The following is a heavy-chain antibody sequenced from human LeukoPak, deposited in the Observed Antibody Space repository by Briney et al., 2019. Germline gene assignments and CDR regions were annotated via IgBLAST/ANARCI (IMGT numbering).Heavy chain of an antibody. Sequence: ASVKVSCKASGGTFSSYAMHWVSQAPGQRLEWMGWINAGHGNTKYSQEFQGRVTITRDTSASTAYMELSSLRSEDTAVYYCARVVRYSSGPLTDLFPYSFDYWGQGTLVTVSS. V-gene: IGHV1-3*03. D-gene: IGHD6-19*01. CDR2: INAGHGNT. CDR3: ARVVRYSSGPLTDLFPYSFDY. J-gene: IGHJ4*02. CDR1: GGTFSSYA.